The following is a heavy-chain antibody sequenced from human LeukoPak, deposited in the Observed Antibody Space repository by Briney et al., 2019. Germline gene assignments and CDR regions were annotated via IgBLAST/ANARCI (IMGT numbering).Heavy chain of an antibody. J-gene: IGHJ4*02. CDR1: GGTFNSYA. CDR3: ARVGIGYCSGGSCYYFDY. V-gene: IGHV1-69*06. CDR2: IIPIFGTA. Sequence: SVKVSCKASGGTFNSYAISWVRQAPGQGLEWMGGIIPIFGTANYAQKFQGRVTITADKSTSTAYMELSSLRSEDTAVYYCARVGIGYCSGGSCYYFDYWGQGTLVTVSS. D-gene: IGHD2-15*01.